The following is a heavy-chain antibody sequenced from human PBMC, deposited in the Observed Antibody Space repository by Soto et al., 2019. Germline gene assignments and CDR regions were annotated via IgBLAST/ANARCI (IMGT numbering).Heavy chain of an antibody. V-gene: IGHV4-59*01. CDR3: ARWDCSGVSCYFDY. CDR1: GGSISSYY. CDR2: IYYSGST. J-gene: IGHJ4*02. Sequence: SETLSLTCTVSGGSISSYYWSWIRQPPGKGLEWIGYIYYSGSTNYNPSLKSRVTISVDMSKNQFSLKLSSVTAADTAVYFCARWDCSGVSCYFDYWGQGTLVTVSS. D-gene: IGHD2-15*01.